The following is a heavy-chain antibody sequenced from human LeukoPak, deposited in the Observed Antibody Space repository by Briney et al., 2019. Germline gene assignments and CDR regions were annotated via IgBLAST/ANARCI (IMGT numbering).Heavy chain of an antibody. CDR1: GGSISSGDYY. J-gene: IGHJ5*02. Sequence: SQTLSLTCTVSGGSISSGDYYWSWIRQPPGKGLEWIGYIYYSGSTYYNPSLKSRVTISVDTSKNQFSLKLRSVTAADTAVYYCARGSGDYLQRNWFDPWGQGTLVTVSS. CDR3: ARGSGDYLQRNWFDP. V-gene: IGHV4-30-4*01. CDR2: IYYSGST. D-gene: IGHD4-17*01.